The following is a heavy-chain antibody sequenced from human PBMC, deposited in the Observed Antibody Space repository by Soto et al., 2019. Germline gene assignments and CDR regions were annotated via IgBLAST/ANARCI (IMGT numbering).Heavy chain of an antibody. V-gene: IGHV4-59*02. CDR3: ARDLAAVPRAFDY. CDR2: VYYTGTT. J-gene: IGHJ4*02. Sequence: SETLSLTCTVSGGSVSSYFYIWVRQPPGKGLEWIGSVYYTGTTDYNPSLKSRVTISVDTSKTQFSLNLWSVTAADTAVYYCARDLAAVPRAFDYWGRGTLVTVSS. CDR1: GGSVSSYF. D-gene: IGHD6-13*01.